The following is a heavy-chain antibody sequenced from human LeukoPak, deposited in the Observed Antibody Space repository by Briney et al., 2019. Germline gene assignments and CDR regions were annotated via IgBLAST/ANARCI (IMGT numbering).Heavy chain of an antibody. CDR2: ISDSGANT. V-gene: IGHV3-23*01. CDR1: GFTFSSYS. J-gene: IGHJ3*02. D-gene: IGHD5-18*01. Sequence: GGTLRLSCAASGFTFSSYSMSWVHQAPGKGLEWVSIISDSGANTYYADSVRGRFTISRDNSKNTLYLQMNSLRAEDTAVYYCAKDSIRGYSYGYGRGAFDIWGQGTMVTVSS. CDR3: AKDSIRGYSYGYGRGAFDI.